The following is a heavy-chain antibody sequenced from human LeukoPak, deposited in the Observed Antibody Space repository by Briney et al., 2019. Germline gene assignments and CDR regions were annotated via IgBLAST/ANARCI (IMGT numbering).Heavy chain of an antibody. Sequence: PGGSLRLSCAASGFTFSNYEMNWVRQAPGKGLEWISYISSSGSTIYYADSVEGRLTISRDNAKNSLYLQMNSLRVEDTAVYYCARKYSASYFGGGGFDYWGQGTLVTVSS. CDR2: ISSSGSTI. J-gene: IGHJ4*02. V-gene: IGHV3-48*03. D-gene: IGHD1-26*01. CDR3: ARKYSASYFGGGGFDY. CDR1: GFTFSNYE.